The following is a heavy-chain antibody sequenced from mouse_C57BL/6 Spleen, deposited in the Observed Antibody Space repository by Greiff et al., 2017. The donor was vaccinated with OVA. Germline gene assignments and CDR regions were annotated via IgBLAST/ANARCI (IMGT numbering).Heavy chain of an antibody. CDR1: GYAFSSSW. Sequence: QVQLKQSGPELVKPGASVKISCKASGYAFSSSWMNWVKQRPGKGLEWIGRIYPGDGDTNYNGKFKGKATLTADKSSSTAYMQLSSLTSEDSAVYFCARGGWLLHYFDYWGQGTTLTVSS. CDR3: ARGGWLLHYFDY. V-gene: IGHV1-82*01. CDR2: IYPGDGDT. J-gene: IGHJ2*01. D-gene: IGHD2-3*01.